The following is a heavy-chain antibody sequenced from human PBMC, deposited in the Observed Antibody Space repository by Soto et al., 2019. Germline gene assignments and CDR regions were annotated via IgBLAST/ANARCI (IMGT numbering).Heavy chain of an antibody. CDR1: GFSLTTSGVG. CDR3: AHRVLRTVFGLVTTTAIYFDF. D-gene: IGHD3-3*01. J-gene: IGHJ4*02. CDR2: IYWDDDT. Sequence: QITLNESGPTQVKPRQTLTLTCTFSGFSLTTSGVGVGWIRQSPGKAPEWLALIYWDDDTRYSPSLKSSLTIPKDTSKTRLVLTMAALDPADTATYYCAHRVLRTVFGLVTTTAIYFDFWGQGTPVAVSS. V-gene: IGHV2-5*02.